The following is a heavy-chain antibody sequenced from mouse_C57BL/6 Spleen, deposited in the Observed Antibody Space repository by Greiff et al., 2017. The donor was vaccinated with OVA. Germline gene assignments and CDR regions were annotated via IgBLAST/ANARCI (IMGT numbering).Heavy chain of an antibody. V-gene: IGHV1-55*01. CDR2: IYPGSGST. CDR3: ASIYAGYSYCDY. CDR1: GYTFTCYW. J-gene: IGHJ2*01. D-gene: IGHD2-3*01. Sequence: QVQLQQPGAELVKPGASVKMSCKASGYTFTCYWITWVKQRPGQGLEWIGAIYPGSGSTNYNEKFKSKATLTVATSSSTAYMQLRSLTSVDSSFDYCASIYAGYSYCDYWGPGTTLTGSS.